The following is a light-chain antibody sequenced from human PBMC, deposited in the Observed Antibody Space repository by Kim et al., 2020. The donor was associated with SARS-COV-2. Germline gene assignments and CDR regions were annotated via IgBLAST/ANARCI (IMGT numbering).Light chain of an antibody. J-gene: IGLJ1*01. CDR1: SSDVGSYNH. Sequence: QSALTQPASVSGSPGQSITISCTGTSSDVGSYNHVSWYQQHPGKAPKLMIYEVSKRPSGVSNRFSGSKSGNTASLTISGLQAEDEADSYCLSYTTRITFVFGTGTKVTVL. V-gene: IGLV2-23*02. CDR3: LSYTTRITFV. CDR2: EVS.